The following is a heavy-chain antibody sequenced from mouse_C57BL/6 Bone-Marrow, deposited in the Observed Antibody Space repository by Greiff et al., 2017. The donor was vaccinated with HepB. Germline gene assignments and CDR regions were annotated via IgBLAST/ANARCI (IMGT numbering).Heavy chain of an antibody. D-gene: IGHD2-4*01. Sequence: VQLQQSGAELVKPGASVKLSCKASGYTFTEYTIHWVKQRSGQGLEWIGWIYPGSGSIKYNEKFKDKATLTADKSSSTVYMELSSLTSEDSAVYFCASHAYDCDHFAYWGQGTLVTVSA. CDR1: GYTFTEYT. J-gene: IGHJ3*01. CDR2: IYPGSGSI. CDR3: ASHAYDCDHFAY. V-gene: IGHV1-62-2*01.